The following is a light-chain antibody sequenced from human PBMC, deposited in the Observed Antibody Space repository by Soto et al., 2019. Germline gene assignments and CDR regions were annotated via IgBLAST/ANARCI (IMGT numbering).Light chain of an antibody. CDR2: EVS. V-gene: IGLV2-14*01. Sequence: QSALAQPASVSGSPGQSITISCTGTSSDVGGYNYVSWYQQHPGKAPKLMIYEVSNRPSGVSNRFSGSKSGNTASLTISGLQAEDEADYCCSSYTSSSTLVYVFGTGTKVTVL. CDR3: SSYTSSSTLVYV. J-gene: IGLJ1*01. CDR1: SSDVGGYNY.